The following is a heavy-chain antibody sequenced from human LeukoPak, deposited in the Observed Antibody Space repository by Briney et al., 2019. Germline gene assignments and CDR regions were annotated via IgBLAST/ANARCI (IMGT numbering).Heavy chain of an antibody. CDR2: ISAYNGNT. V-gene: IGHV1-18*01. CDR1: GYTFTSYG. J-gene: IGHJ4*02. CDR3: AREVPYDSSRYYQPFDY. Sequence: GASVKVSCKASGYTFTSYGISWVRQAPGQGLEWMGWISAYNGNTNYEQKHQGRVTMTTDTSTSTAYMELRSLRSNDTAVYYCAREVPYDSSRYYQPFDYWGQGTLVTVSS. D-gene: IGHD3-22*01.